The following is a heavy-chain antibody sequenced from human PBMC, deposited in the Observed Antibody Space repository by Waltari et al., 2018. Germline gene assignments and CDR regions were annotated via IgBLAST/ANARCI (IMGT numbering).Heavy chain of an antibody. J-gene: IGHJ6*02. CDR1: GYTFTSYA. Sequence: QVQLVQSGAEVKKPGASVKVSCKASGYTFTSYAMHWVRQAPGQRLEWMGWINAGNGNTKDSQKVQGRVTITRDTSASTAYMELSSLRSEDTAVYYCASEIYDSSGYYYYGMDVWGQGTTVIVSS. D-gene: IGHD3-22*01. CDR2: INAGNGNT. CDR3: ASEIYDSSGYYYYGMDV. V-gene: IGHV1-3*01.